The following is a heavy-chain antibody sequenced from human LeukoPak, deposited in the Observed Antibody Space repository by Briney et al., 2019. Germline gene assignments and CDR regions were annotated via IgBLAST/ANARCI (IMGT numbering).Heavy chain of an antibody. CDR2: INPSGGST. CDR3: ASADCSSTSCYARPPYNWFDP. D-gene: IGHD2-2*01. CDR1: GYTFTSYY. J-gene: IGHJ5*02. V-gene: IGHV1-46*01. Sequence: ASVKVSCKASGYTFTSYYMHWVRQAPGQGLEWMGIINPSGGSTSYAQKFQGRVTMTRDTSTSTVYMELSSLRSEDTAVYYCASADCSSTSCYARPPYNWFDPWGQGTLVTVSS.